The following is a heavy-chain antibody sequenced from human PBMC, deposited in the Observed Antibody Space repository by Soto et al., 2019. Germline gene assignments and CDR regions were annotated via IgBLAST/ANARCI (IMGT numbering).Heavy chain of an antibody. D-gene: IGHD3-3*01. CDR2: INAGNGNT. J-gene: IGHJ4*02. CDR3: ARDGYDFWSGYYLFDY. CDR1: GYTFTSYA. V-gene: IGHV1-3*01. Sequence: ASVKVSCKASGYTFTSYAMHWVRQAPGQRLEWMGWINAGNGNTKYSQKFQGRVTITRDTSASTAYMELSSLRSEDTAVYYCARDGYDFWSGYYLFDYWGQGTLVTVSS.